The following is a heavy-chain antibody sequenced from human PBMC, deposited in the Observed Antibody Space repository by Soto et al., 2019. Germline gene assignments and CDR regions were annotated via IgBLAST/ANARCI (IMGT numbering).Heavy chain of an antibody. CDR2: IYYRGST. Sequence: PLETLSLTCTGSGGSISGYYWSWIRQCPGKGLEYIGYIYYRGSTNYNPSLKSRVTMSVDTSRNQFSLKVNSVTAADTDVYSCARQKLLHFYYALDVWGQGTTVTVSS. V-gene: IGHV4-59*01. D-gene: IGHD5-12*01. CDR3: ARQKLLHFYYALDV. CDR1: GGSISGYY. J-gene: IGHJ6*02.